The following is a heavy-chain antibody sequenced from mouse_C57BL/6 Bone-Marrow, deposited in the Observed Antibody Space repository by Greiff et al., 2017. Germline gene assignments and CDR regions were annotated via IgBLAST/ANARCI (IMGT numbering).Heavy chain of an antibody. Sequence: VQLQQSGPELVKPGASVKISCKASGYTFTDYYMNWVKQSHGKSLEWIGDINPNNGGTSYNQKFKGKATVTVDKSSSTAYMELRSLTSEDSAVYYCARQNYYGSSMAWFAYWGQGTLVTVSA. CDR2: INPNNGGT. J-gene: IGHJ3*01. CDR3: ARQNYYGSSMAWFAY. V-gene: IGHV1-26*01. D-gene: IGHD1-1*01. CDR1: GYTFTDYY.